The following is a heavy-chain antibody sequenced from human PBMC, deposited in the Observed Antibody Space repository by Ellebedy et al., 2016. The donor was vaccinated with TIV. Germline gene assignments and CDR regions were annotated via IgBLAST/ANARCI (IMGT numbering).Heavy chain of an antibody. J-gene: IGHJ5*02. CDR1: GYTFTSYG. Sequence: AASVKVSCKASGYTFTSYGISWVRQPPGQGLAWMGWISGYNGNTNYAQKLQGRVTMTPDTSTSTAYMERRSLRSDDTAVYYCARDRYIKRIAWFDPWGQGTLVTVSS. D-gene: IGHD2-2*02. V-gene: IGHV1-18*04. CDR3: ARDRYIKRIAWFDP. CDR2: ISGYNGNT.